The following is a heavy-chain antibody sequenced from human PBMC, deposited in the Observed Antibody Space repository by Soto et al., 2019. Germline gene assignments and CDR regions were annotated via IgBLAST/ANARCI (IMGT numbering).Heavy chain of an antibody. J-gene: IGHJ4*02. V-gene: IGHV3-23*01. Sequence: SLRLSCAASGFTFSSYAMSWVRRAPGKGLEWVSAISGSGGSTYYADSVKGRFTISRDNSKNTLYLQMNSLRAEDTAVYYCAKDRIQLWSPSAPYYFDYWGQGTLVTVSS. CDR1: GFTFSSYA. CDR3: AKDRIQLWSPSAPYYFDY. D-gene: IGHD5-18*01. CDR2: ISGSGGST.